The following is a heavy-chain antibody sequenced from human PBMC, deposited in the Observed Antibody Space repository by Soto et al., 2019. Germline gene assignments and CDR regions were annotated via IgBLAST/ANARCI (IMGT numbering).Heavy chain of an antibody. D-gene: IGHD2-2*02. CDR1: GGTFSSYT. CDR3: ARGRTGTSCSSTSGYNGFDY. CDR2: IIPILGIA. Sequence: QVQLVQSGAEVKKPGSSVKVSCKASGGTFSSYTISWVRQAPGQGLEWMGRIIPILGIANYAQKFQGRVTITADKSTSTAYMELSSLRYEDTAVYYCARGRTGTSCSSTSGYNGFDYGGQGTLVTVSS. J-gene: IGHJ4*02. V-gene: IGHV1-69*02.